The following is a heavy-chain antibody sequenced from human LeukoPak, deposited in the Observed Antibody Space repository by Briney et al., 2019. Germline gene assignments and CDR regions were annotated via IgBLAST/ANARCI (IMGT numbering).Heavy chain of an antibody. CDR2: IYNSGST. J-gene: IGHJ4*02. CDR1: GGSISNYY. Sequence: SETLSLTCTVSGGSISNYYWTWIRQPPGKGLEWIGYIYNSGSTNYNPSLKSRVTISVDTSKNQFSLKLSSVTAADTAVYYCARVGDYALKGWGQGNLVTVSS. CDR3: ARVGDYALKG. D-gene: IGHD4-17*01. V-gene: IGHV4-59*01.